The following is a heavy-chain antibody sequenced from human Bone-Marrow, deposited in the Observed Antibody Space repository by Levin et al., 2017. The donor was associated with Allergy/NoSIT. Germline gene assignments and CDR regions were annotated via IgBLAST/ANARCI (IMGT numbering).Heavy chain of an antibody. Sequence: KFGESLKISCKGSGFTFNKNWIGWVRQMPGKGLEWMGIIFGGDSDTKYSRSFQGHVTISADQSLTTAYLHWSSLKASDTAMYYCARLPDANYDIATDNDAFDIWGQGTMVTVSS. V-gene: IGHV5-51*01. CDR2: IFGGDSDT. CDR1: GFTFNKNW. D-gene: IGHD3-9*01. CDR3: ARLPDANYDIATDNDAFDI. J-gene: IGHJ3*02.